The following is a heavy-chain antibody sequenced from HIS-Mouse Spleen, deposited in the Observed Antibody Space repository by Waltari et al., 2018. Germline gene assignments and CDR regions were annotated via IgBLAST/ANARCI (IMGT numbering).Heavy chain of an antibody. J-gene: IGHJ4*02. CDR1: GGSFSGYY. CDR3: ASRGSYTGGFDY. Sequence: QVQLQQWGAGLLKPSETLSLTCAVYGGSFSGYYWRWTRQPPGKGLEWIGEINHSGSTNYNPSLKSRVTISVDTSKNQFSLKLSSVTAADTAVYYCASRGSYTGGFDYWGQGTLVTVSS. CDR2: INHSGST. V-gene: IGHV4-34*01. D-gene: IGHD1-26*01.